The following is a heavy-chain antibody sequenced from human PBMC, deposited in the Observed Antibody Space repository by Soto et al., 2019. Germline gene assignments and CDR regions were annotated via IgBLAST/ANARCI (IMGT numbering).Heavy chain of an antibody. J-gene: IGHJ5*02. CDR1: GYTFTSYG. CDR2: ISAYNGNT. V-gene: IGHV1-18*04. Sequence: SVKVSCKASGYTFTSYGISWVRQAPGQGLEWMGWISAYNGNTNYAQKLQGRVTMTTDTSTSTAYMGLRSLRSDDTAVYYCARDFNRYYYDSSGQRWFDPWGQGTLVTVSS. D-gene: IGHD3-22*01. CDR3: ARDFNRYYYDSSGQRWFDP.